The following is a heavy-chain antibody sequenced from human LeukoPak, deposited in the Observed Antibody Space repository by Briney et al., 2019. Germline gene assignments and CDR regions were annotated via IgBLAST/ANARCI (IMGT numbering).Heavy chain of an antibody. CDR1: GYTFTGNY. V-gene: IGHV1-2*02. CDR3: ARGPSSSSYYYYYYYYMDV. Sequence: ASVKVSCKASGYTFTGNYIHWVRQAPGQGLEWMGWINPNNGGTKFAQKFQGRVTITRNTSISTAYMELSSLRSEDTAVYYCARGPSSSSYYYYYYYYMDVWGKGTAVTVSS. J-gene: IGHJ6*03. D-gene: IGHD6-13*01. CDR2: INPNNGGT.